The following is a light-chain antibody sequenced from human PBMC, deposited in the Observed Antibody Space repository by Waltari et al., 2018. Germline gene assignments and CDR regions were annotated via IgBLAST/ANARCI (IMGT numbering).Light chain of an antibody. CDR1: SLRSYY. V-gene: IGLV3-19*01. Sequence: SSELTQDPAVSVAMGQTARITCQGDSLRSYYASWYQQRPGQAPILVMFDKNNRPSGVPDRFSGSSSDNTASLTITGAQAEDEASYYCHSRDASGVGGSFGGGTKLTVL. J-gene: IGLJ2*01. CDR3: HSRDASGVGGS. CDR2: DKN.